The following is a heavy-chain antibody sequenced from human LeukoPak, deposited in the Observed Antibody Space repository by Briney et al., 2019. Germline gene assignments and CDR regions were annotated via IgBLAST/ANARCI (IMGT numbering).Heavy chain of an antibody. CDR3: ARDRGEQQLAENWFGP. V-gene: IGHV4-39*07. D-gene: IGHD6-13*01. CDR2: IYYSGST. J-gene: IGHJ5*02. CDR1: GGSISSSSYY. Sequence: SETLSLTCTVAGGSISSSSYYWGWIRQPPGKGLEWIGSIYYSGSTYYNPSLKSRVTISVDTSKNQFSLKLSSVTAADTAVYYCARDRGEQQLAENWFGPWGQGTLVTVSS.